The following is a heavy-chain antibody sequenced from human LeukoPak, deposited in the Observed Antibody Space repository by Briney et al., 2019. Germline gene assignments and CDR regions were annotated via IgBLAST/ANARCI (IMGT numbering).Heavy chain of an antibody. CDR3: AKDRRAGSYDY. Sequence: GGTLRLSCAASGFTFSIHGMNWVRQGPGKGLEWVSGITGSGGSTYYADSVKGRFTISRDNSKNTLYLQMNSLRAEDTAVYYCAKDRRAGSYDYWGQGTLVTVSS. J-gene: IGHJ4*02. V-gene: IGHV3-23*01. D-gene: IGHD3-10*01. CDR2: ITGSGGST. CDR1: GFTFSIHG.